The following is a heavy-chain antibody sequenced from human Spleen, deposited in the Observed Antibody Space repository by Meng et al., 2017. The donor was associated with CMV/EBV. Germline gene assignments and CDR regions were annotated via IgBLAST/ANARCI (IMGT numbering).Heavy chain of an antibody. CDR1: GFTFSNYW. Sequence: GGSLRLSCVASGFTFSNYWLNWVRQAPGKGVEWVANIKQDGGESYYADSVKGRFTISRDNAKNSVYLQMSSLRAEDTAVDYCGRELATVGATDFWGQGTLVTVSS. V-gene: IGHV3-7*01. J-gene: IGHJ4*02. CDR3: GRELATVGATDF. CDR2: IKQDGGES. D-gene: IGHD1-26*01.